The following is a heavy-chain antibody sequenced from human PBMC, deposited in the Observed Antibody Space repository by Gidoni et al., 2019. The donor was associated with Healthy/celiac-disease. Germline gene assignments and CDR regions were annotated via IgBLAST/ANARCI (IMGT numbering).Heavy chain of an antibody. CDR3: ASAGGYSYGYYYYYGMDV. J-gene: IGHJ6*02. V-gene: IGHV1-2*06. CDR1: GYTFTGYY. CDR2: INPNSGGT. Sequence: QVQLVQSGAEVKKPGASVKVSCKASGYTFTGYYMHWVRQAPGQGLEWMGRINPNSGGTNYAQKFQGRVTMTRDTSISTAYMELSRLRSDDTAVYYCASAGGYSYGYYYYYGMDVWGQGTTVTVSS. D-gene: IGHD5-18*01.